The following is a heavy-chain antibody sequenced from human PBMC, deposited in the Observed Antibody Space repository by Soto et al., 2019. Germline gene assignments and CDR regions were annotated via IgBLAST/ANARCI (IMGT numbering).Heavy chain of an antibody. Sequence: QVQLQQWGAGLLKPSETLSLTCAVYGGSFSGYYWSWIRQPAGKGLEWIGEINHSGSTNYNPSLKSRDTISVDTSKNQFSLKLSSVTAADTAVYYCARGEGAAGSWGQGTLVTVSS. CDR3: ARGEGAAGS. V-gene: IGHV4-34*01. J-gene: IGHJ5*02. D-gene: IGHD6-13*01. CDR2: INHSGST. CDR1: GGSFSGYY.